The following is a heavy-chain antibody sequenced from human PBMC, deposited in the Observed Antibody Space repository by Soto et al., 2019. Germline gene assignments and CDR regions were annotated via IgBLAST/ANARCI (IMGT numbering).Heavy chain of an antibody. CDR1: GYTFTSYG. V-gene: IGHV1-18*01. D-gene: IGHD5-12*01. J-gene: IGHJ6*02. Sequence: QVQLVQSGAEVKKPGASVKVSCKASGYTFTSYGISWVRQAPGQGLEWMGWITAYNGNTNHAQKIQGRVTMTTDTSTSTAYMELRSLRSDDTAVYYCARFCCGYDSNYYGMDVWGQGTTVTVSS. CDR2: ITAYNGNT. CDR3: ARFCCGYDSNYYGMDV.